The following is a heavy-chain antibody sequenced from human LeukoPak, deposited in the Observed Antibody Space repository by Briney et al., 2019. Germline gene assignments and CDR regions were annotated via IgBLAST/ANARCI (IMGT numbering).Heavy chain of an antibody. CDR1: GYTFTGYY. CDR2: IDPKSGGT. D-gene: IGHD6-6*01. J-gene: IGHJ4*02. V-gene: IGHV1-2*06. Sequence: GASVKISCPASGYTFTGYYIHWVRQAPGQGLEWVGRIDPKSGGTSYAQKFRGRVTMTGDTSITTAYMELTRLESDDTAVYYCARDSLVSGDHWGQGTLVAVSS. CDR3: ARDSLVSGDH.